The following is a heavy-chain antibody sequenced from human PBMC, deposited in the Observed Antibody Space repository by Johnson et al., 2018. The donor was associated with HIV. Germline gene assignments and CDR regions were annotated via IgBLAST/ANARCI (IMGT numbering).Heavy chain of an antibody. CDR2: IYSRGGS. D-gene: IGHD3-3*01. CDR3: ATYNFWSSYAFDI. J-gene: IGHJ3*02. Sequence: EVQLVESGGGLVQPGGSLRLSCVEYGFTVSSSSMSWVRQAPGKGLEWVSVIYSRGGSYYVDSVRGRFTISSDNSKMMLYLQMDSLTAEDTAVYYCATYNFWSSYAFDIWGQGTTVTVSS. V-gene: IGHV3-66*01. CDR1: GFTVSSSS.